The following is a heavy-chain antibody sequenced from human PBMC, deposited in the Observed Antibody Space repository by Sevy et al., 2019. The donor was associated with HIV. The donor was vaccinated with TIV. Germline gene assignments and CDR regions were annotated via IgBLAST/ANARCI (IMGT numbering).Heavy chain of an antibody. CDR3: ARDLEYTSCYYKGGYYFDS. CDR2: INPNSGGT. J-gene: IGHJ4*02. V-gene: IGHV1-2*02. D-gene: IGHD3-22*01. Sequence: ASVKVSCKASGYTFTGYFIHWVRQAPGQGLEWMGWINPNSGGTNYAQKFQGRVTMTRDTSISTAYMELSRLRSDDTAVYYCARDLEYTSCYYKGGYYFDSWGQGTLVTVSS. CDR1: GYTFTGYF.